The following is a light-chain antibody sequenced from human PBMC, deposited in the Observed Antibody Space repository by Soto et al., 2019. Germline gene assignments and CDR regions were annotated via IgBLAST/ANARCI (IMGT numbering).Light chain of an antibody. J-gene: IGLJ1*01. Sequence: QSVLTQPASVSGSPGQSITISCTGTSSDVGGYNYVSWYQQHPGKAPKLMIYEVSNRPSGVSNRFSGSKSGNTASLTISGLQAEDEADYYCSSYISSSIDYVFGTGTKLTFL. V-gene: IGLV2-14*01. CDR3: SSYISSSIDYV. CDR2: EVS. CDR1: SSDVGGYNY.